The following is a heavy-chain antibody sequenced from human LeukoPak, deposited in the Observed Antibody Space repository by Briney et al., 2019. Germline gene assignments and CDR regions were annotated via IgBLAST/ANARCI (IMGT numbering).Heavy chain of an antibody. V-gene: IGHV3-7*01. CDR3: ARGGLAARYYYYYMDV. CDR1: GVTFSSYW. D-gene: IGHD3-16*01. Sequence: GASVRLSCTASGVTFSSYWMSWVRQAPGKGLEWVANINQVGSETYYVDTVKGQFIISTDKATNSLYLQMNSLRAEDTAVYYCARGGLAARYYYYYMDVWGKGTTVTVSS. J-gene: IGHJ6*03. CDR2: INQVGSET.